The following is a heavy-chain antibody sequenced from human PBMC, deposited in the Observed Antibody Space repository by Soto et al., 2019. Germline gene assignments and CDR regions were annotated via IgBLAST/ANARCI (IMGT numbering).Heavy chain of an antibody. CDR1: GGTFSSYA. CDR2: IIPIFGTP. D-gene: IGHD3-10*01. Sequence: VASVKVSCKASGGTFSSYAISWVRQAPGQGLEWMGGIIPIFGTPNYAQRFQGRVTITADESTSTAYMELSRLRSEDTAVYYCARDRDDYGSGNYYNRIDFWGQGTLVTVSS. CDR3: ARDRDDYGSGNYYNRIDF. J-gene: IGHJ4*02. V-gene: IGHV1-69*13.